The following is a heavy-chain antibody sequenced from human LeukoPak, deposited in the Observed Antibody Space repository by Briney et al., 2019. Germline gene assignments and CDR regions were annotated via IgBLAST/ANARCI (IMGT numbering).Heavy chain of an antibody. Sequence: PGGSLRLSCAASGFTFSSYGMHWVRQAPGKGLEWVAVISYDGSNKYYADSVKGRFTISRDNSKKTLYLQLNSLRVEDTAIYYCARESEGGYDYWGQGTLVTVSS. J-gene: IGHJ4*02. V-gene: IGHV3-30*03. CDR3: ARESEGGYDY. D-gene: IGHD2-15*01. CDR2: ISYDGSNK. CDR1: GFTFSSYG.